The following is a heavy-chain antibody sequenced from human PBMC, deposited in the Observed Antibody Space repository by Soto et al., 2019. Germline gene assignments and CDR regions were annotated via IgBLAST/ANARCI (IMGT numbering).Heavy chain of an antibody. CDR3: AKGADPPWFAP. CDR1: GGSISLYY. CDR2: VSASGGT. V-gene: IGHV4-4*07. Sequence: QVQLQESGPGLVKPSETLSLTCTVSGGSISLYYWSWIRQPAGKGLEWIGRVSASGGTDSNPSLTSRVTVSVDTSKNQFSLKLSSVTAADTAADYCAKGADPPWFAPWGQGTLVPVSS. J-gene: IGHJ5*02.